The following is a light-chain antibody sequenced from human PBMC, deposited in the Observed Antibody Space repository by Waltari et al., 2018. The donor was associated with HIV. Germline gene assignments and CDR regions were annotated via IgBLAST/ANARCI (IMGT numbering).Light chain of an antibody. V-gene: IGKV3-20*01. Sequence: IVLTQSPGTLSLSPGERATLSCRASHSVSSSYLAWFQQRPGKAPRLLSHGASDRATGVPDRFSGSGVGTDFTLTISRLEPEDVAVYFCQQYGTLPFTFGPGTKVEI. CDR1: HSVSSSY. CDR3: QQYGTLPFT. J-gene: IGKJ3*01. CDR2: GAS.